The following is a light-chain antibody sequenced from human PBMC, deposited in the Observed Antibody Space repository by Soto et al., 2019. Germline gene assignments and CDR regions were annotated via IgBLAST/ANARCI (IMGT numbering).Light chain of an antibody. CDR2: AAS. V-gene: IGKV1-6*01. CDR3: LQDYHYPRT. CDR1: QGIRND. Sequence: AIQMTQSPSSLSASVGDRVTITCRASQGIRNDLGWYQDKPGKAPNLLIYAASSLQAGVPSRFSGNGSGTDFTLTISSLQPEDFATYYCLQDYHYPRTFGQGTKVEIK. J-gene: IGKJ1*01.